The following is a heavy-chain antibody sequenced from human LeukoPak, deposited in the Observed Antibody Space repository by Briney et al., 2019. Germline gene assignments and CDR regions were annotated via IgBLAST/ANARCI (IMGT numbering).Heavy chain of an antibody. CDR3: ARDGSLLWFGELFSLPDY. CDR2: MSYDGSNK. D-gene: IGHD3-10*01. J-gene: IGHJ4*02. Sequence: GGSLRLSCAASGFTFSSYGMHWVRQAPGKGLEWVAVMSYDGSNKHYADSVKGRFTISRDNSKNTLYLQMNSLRAEDTAVYYCARDGSLLWFGELFSLPDYWGQGTLVAVSS. V-gene: IGHV3-30*03. CDR1: GFTFSSYG.